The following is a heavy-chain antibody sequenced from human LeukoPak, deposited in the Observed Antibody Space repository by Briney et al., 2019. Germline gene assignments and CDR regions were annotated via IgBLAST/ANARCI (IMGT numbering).Heavy chain of an antibody. Sequence: SETLSLTCAVYGGSFSGYYWSWIRQPPGKGLEWIGEINHSGSTNYNPSLKSRVTISVDTSKNQFSLKLSSVTAADTAVYYCARGGTITIFGYYYYMDVWGKGTTVTVSS. V-gene: IGHV4-34*01. CDR1: GGSFSGYY. CDR3: ARGGTITIFGYYYYMDV. J-gene: IGHJ6*03. D-gene: IGHD3-9*01. CDR2: INHSGST.